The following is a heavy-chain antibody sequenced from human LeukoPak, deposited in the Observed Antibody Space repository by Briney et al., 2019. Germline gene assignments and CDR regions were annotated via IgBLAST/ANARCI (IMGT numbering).Heavy chain of an antibody. V-gene: IGHV1-69*05. D-gene: IGHD2-15*01. CDR3: ATTCSGGSCYSPPRWFDP. Sequence: ASVKVSCKASGGTFISYAISWVRQAPGQGLEWMGGIIPIFGTANYAQKFQGRVTITTDESTSTAYMELSSLRSEDTAVYYCATTCSGGSCYSPPRWFDPWGQGTLVTVSS. CDR2: IIPIFGTA. CDR1: GGTFISYA. J-gene: IGHJ5*02.